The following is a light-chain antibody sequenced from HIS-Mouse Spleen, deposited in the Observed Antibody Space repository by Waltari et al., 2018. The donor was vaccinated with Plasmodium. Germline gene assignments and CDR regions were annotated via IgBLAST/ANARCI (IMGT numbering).Light chain of an antibody. Sequence: DVVMTQSPLSLPVTLGQPASISCRSSQSLVHSDGNTYLNWFQQRPGQSPRRLSYKVSNRDSGVPDRFSCSASGTDFTLKISRVEAEDVGVYYCMQGTHWPPMYTFGQGTKLEIK. J-gene: IGKJ2*01. CDR3: MQGTHWPPMYT. CDR2: KVS. CDR1: QSLVHSDGNTY. V-gene: IGKV2-30*02.